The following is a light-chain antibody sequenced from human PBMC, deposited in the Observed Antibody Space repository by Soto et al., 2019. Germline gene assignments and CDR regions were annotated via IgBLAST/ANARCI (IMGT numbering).Light chain of an antibody. CDR1: SSDIGSHNF. Sequence: QSALTQPASVSGSPGQSITLSCTGTSSDIGSHNFVSWHQQHPGKAPKFIIYGVSNPPSGVSNRFSGSKSGNTASLTISGLQGDDEADYSCSSYTSTYIWVFGGGTKLTVL. J-gene: IGLJ3*02. V-gene: IGLV2-14*01. CDR3: SSYTSTYIWV. CDR2: GVS.